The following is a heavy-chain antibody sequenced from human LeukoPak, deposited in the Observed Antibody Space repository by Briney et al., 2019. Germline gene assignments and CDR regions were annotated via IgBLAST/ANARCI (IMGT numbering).Heavy chain of an antibody. CDR1: GGTFSSYA. Sequence: SVTVSCKASGGTFSSYAISWVRQAPGQGLEWMGGIIPIFGTANYAQKFQGRVTITTDESTSTAYMELSSLRSEDTAVYYCASSSTPPQLAFDIWGQGTMVTVSS. CDR3: ASSSTPPQLAFDI. J-gene: IGHJ3*02. V-gene: IGHV1-69*05. D-gene: IGHD2-15*01. CDR2: IIPIFGTA.